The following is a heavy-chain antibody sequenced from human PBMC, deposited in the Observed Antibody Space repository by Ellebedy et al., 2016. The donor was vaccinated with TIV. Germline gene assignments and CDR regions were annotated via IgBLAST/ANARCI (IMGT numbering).Heavy chain of an antibody. V-gene: IGHV1-2*02. CDR3: ARGPPSIAAGRQPVDY. J-gene: IGHJ4*02. Sequence: ASVKVSCXASGYTFTGYYMHWVRQAPGQGLEWMGWINPNSGGTNYAQKFQGRVTMTRDTSISTAYMELRSLRSDDTAVYYCARGPPSIAAGRQPVDYWGQGTLVTVSS. D-gene: IGHD6-13*01. CDR2: INPNSGGT. CDR1: GYTFTGYY.